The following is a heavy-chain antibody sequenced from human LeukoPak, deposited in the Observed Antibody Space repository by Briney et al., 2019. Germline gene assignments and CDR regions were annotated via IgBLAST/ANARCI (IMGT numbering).Heavy chain of an antibody. Sequence: GASVKVSCKASGFTFTSSAMQWVRQARGQRLEWIGWIVVGSGNTNYAQKFQERVTITRDMSTSTVYMELSSLRSEDTAVYYCARGGGYQGHFDYWGQGTLVTVSS. CDR3: ARGGGYQGHFDY. J-gene: IGHJ4*02. V-gene: IGHV1-58*02. CDR2: IVVGSGNT. D-gene: IGHD3-22*01. CDR1: GFTFTSSA.